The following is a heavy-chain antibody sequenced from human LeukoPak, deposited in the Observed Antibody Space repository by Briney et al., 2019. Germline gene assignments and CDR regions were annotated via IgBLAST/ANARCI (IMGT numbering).Heavy chain of an antibody. V-gene: IGHV4-61*02. Sequence: SETLSLTCTVSGGSISSGSYYWSWIRQPAGKGLEWIGRIYTSGSTNYNPSLKSRVTISVDTSKNQFSLKLSSVTAADTAVYYCARELARLGYYYYYMDVWGKGTTVTISS. J-gene: IGHJ6*03. CDR3: ARELARLGYYYYYMDV. CDR2: IYTSGST. CDR1: GGSISSGSYY.